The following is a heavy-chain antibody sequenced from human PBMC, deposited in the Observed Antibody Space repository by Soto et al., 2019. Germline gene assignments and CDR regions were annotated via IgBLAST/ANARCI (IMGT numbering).Heavy chain of an antibody. V-gene: IGHV4-34*01. Sequence: PSETLSLTCAVYGGSFSGYYWSWIRQPPGKGLEWIGEINHSGSTNYNPSLKSRVTISVDTSKNQFSLKLSSVTAADTAVYYCARSGEYSSWFDPWGQGTLVTVSP. D-gene: IGHD6-6*01. CDR2: INHSGST. J-gene: IGHJ5*02. CDR3: ARSGEYSSWFDP. CDR1: GGSFSGYY.